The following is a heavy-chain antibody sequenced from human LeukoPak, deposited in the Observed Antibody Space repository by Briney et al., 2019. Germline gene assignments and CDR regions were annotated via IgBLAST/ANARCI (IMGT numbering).Heavy chain of an antibody. CDR2: IGSSGTTI. CDR3: ALLAVASDFDY. Sequence: PGGSLRLSCVVSGLTLSSYEMNWVRQAPGKGLEWVSNIGSSGTTIYYADSVKGRFSISRDNAKSSLYLQMNSLRVEDTAVYYCALLAVASDFDYWGQGALVTVSS. V-gene: IGHV3-48*03. J-gene: IGHJ4*02. CDR1: GLTLSSYE. D-gene: IGHD6-19*01.